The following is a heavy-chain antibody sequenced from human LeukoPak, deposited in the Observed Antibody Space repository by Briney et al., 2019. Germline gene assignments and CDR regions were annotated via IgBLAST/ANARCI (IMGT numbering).Heavy chain of an antibody. CDR2: IYTSGST. Sequence: SETLSLTCTVSGGSIRSYYWRWIRQPAGKGLEWIGRIYTSGSTNYNPSLKSRVTMSVDTSKNQFSLKLSSVTAADTAVYYCARESGYSGYDSPYYYYGMDVWGQGTTVTVSS. D-gene: IGHD5-12*01. V-gene: IGHV4-4*07. CDR3: ARESGYSGYDSPYYYYGMDV. CDR1: GGSIRSYY. J-gene: IGHJ6*02.